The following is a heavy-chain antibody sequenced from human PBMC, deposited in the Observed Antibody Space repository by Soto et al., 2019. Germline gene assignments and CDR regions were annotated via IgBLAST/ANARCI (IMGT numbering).Heavy chain of an antibody. CDR1: GFTLSTYA. CDR3: AKDNWNENYYNYYGMDV. CDR2: LSGSGVST. J-gene: IGHJ6*02. V-gene: IGHV3-23*01. D-gene: IGHD1-20*01. Sequence: SLRLSCAVSGFTLSTYAMTWVRQAPGKGLEWVSSLSGSGVSTDYADSVKGRFTISRDNSKNTLYLQMNSLRAEDTAIYYCAKDNWNENYYNYYGMDVWGQGTTVTVSS.